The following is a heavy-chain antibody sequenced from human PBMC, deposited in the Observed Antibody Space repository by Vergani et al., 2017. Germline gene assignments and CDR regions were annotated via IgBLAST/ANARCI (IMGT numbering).Heavy chain of an antibody. Sequence: QVQLVQSGAEVKKPGSSVKVSCKASGGTFSSYTISWVRQAPGKGLEWMGRIIPILGIANYEQKFKGRVTITADKSTSTAYVELSSLRSEDTAVYYCASDMYREYSGYDFPLWGQGTLVTVSS. CDR2: IIPILGIA. CDR1: GGTFSSYT. V-gene: IGHV1-69*02. J-gene: IGHJ4*02. CDR3: ASDMYREYSGYDFPL. D-gene: IGHD5-12*01.